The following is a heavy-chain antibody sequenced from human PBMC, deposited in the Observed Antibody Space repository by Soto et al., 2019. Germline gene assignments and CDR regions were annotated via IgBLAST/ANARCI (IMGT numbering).Heavy chain of an antibody. CDR1: GFSFGNYW. D-gene: IGHD3-3*01. Sequence: GGSLRLSSAVSGFSFGNYWMSWVRQSPGKGLEWLASIKEDGSERYYLDSVKGRFTISRDNAKDSLSLQMNSLSGEDTAFYYCARDVGPVTIFGEALSGYFDFWGQGTLVTVSS. J-gene: IGHJ4*02. V-gene: IGHV3-7*03. CDR2: IKEDGSER. CDR3: ARDVGPVTIFGEALSGYFDF.